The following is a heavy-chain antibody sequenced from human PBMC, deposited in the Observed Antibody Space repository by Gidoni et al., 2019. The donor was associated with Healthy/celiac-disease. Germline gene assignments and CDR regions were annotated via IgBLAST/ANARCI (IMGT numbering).Heavy chain of an antibody. CDR1: GSSISSGYY. V-gene: IGHV4-38-2*02. Sequence: QVQLQESGPGLVKPSETLSLTCTVSGSSISSGYYWGWIRQPPGKGLEWIGSIYHSGSTYYNPSLKSRVTISVDTSKNQFSLKLSSVTAADTAGYYCARAGGGYSSGWTFDYWGQGTLVTVSS. CDR2: IYHSGST. J-gene: IGHJ4*02. D-gene: IGHD6-19*01. CDR3: ARAGGGYSSGWTFDY.